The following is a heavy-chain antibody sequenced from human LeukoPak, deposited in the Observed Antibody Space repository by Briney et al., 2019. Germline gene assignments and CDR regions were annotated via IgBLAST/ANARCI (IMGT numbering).Heavy chain of an antibody. J-gene: IGHJ4*02. CDR3: AREGYYGSGSPPSLYFDY. D-gene: IGHD3-10*01. CDR1: GFTFNKHW. CDR2: MKEDGSEI. Sequence: GGSLRLSCAASGFTFNKHWMGWVRQAPGKGLEWVANMKEDGSEINYVDSVRGRFTISRDNSRSTLYLQMNSLRPEDTAIYYCAREGYYGSGSPPSLYFDYWGQGTLVTVSS. V-gene: IGHV3-7*01.